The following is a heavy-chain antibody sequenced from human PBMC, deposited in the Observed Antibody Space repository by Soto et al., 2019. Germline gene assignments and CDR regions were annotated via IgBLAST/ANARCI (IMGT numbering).Heavy chain of an antibody. CDR3: ARDPPGSLGYCSSTSCRGYSGYGAFDY. CDR2: ISYDGSNK. D-gene: IGHD2-2*01. J-gene: IGHJ4*02. V-gene: IGHV3-30-3*01. Sequence: SLRLSCAASGFTFSSYAMHWVRQAPGKGLEWVAVISYDGSNKYYADSVKGRFTISRDNSKNTLYLQMNSLRAEDTTVYYCARDPPGSLGYCSSTSCRGYSGYGAFDYWGQGTLVTVSS. CDR1: GFTFSSYA.